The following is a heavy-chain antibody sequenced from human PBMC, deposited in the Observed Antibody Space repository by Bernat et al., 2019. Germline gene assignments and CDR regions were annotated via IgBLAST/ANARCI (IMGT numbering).Heavy chain of an antibody. J-gene: IGHJ3*02. Sequence: QVQLVESGGGVVQPGRSLRLSCAASGFTFSSYGMHWVRQAPGKGLEWVVVIWYDGSNKYYADSVKGRFTISRDNSKNTLYLQMNSLRAEDTAVYYCARDQGGVDAFDIWGQGTMVTVSS. CDR2: IWYDGSNK. CDR1: GFTFSSYG. CDR3: ARDQGGVDAFDI. D-gene: IGHD1-26*01. V-gene: IGHV3-33*01.